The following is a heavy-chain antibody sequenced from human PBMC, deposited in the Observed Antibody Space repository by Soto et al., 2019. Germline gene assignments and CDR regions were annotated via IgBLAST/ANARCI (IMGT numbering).Heavy chain of an antibody. CDR2: IKSKTDGGTT. CDR1: GFTFSNAW. D-gene: IGHD2-2*01. J-gene: IGHJ6*02. CDR3: TTESPLGYCSSTSCYFGMDV. V-gene: IGHV3-15*07. Sequence: EVQLVESGGGLVKPGGSLRLSCAASGFTFSNAWMNWVRQAPGKGLEWVGRIKSKTDGGTTDYAAPVKGRFTISRDDSKNTLYLQMNSLKTEDPAVYYCTTESPLGYCSSTSCYFGMDVWGQGTTVTVSS.